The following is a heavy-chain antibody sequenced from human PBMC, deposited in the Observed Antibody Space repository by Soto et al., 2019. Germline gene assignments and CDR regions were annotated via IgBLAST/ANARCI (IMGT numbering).Heavy chain of an antibody. V-gene: IGHV4-59*01. CDR3: AREVRSNWFDP. CDR2: IYYSGSTNSGST. CDR1: GGPINTYY. D-gene: IGHD4-17*01. Sequence: QVQLQESGPGLVKPSETLSLTCTVSGGPINTYYWSWIRQPPGKGLEWIGYIYYSGSTNSGSTNYNTSFKSRVTKSVDTSKNQFSLQVRSVTAAETAVYYCAREVRSNWFDPWGQGTLVTVSS. J-gene: IGHJ5*02.